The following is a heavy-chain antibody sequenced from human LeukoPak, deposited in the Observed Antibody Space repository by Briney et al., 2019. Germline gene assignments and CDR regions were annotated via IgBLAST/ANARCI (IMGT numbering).Heavy chain of an antibody. CDR2: INPSGGSTTNAGST. Sequence: ASVKVSCKASGYTFTSYYMHWVRQAPGQGLEWMGIINPSGGSTTNAGSTSYAPKFQGRVTMTTDKSTSTAYMELSSLRSEDTAVYYCARVEGDYGDYMDVWGKGTTVTVSS. J-gene: IGHJ6*03. CDR1: GYTFTSYY. D-gene: IGHD4-17*01. V-gene: IGHV1-46*01. CDR3: ARVEGDYGDYMDV.